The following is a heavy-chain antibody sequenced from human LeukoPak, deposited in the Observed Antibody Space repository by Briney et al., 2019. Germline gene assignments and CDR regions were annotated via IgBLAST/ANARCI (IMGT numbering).Heavy chain of an antibody. CDR1: GGSISSSSYY. J-gene: IGHJ5*02. V-gene: IGHV4-39*07. CDR2: IYYSGST. Sequence: SETLSLTCTVSGGSISSSSYYWGWIRQPPGKGLEWIGSIYYSGSTYYNPSLKSRVTISGDTSKNQFSLKLSSVTAADTAVYYCARGSLFGARRHWFDPWGQGTLVTVSS. CDR3: ARGSLFGARRHWFDP. D-gene: IGHD3-3*02.